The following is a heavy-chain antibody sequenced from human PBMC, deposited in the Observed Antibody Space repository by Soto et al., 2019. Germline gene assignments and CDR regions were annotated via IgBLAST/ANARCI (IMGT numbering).Heavy chain of an antibody. CDR3: ARVCPDSSGYHCIXY. D-gene: IGHD3-22*01. Sequence: GGSLRLSCAASGFTFSSYAMHWVRQAPGKWLEWVAVISYDGSNKYYADSVKGRFTISRDNSKNTLYLQMNSLRAEDTAVYYCARVCPDSSGYHCIXYWGQGTLVT. V-gene: IGHV3-30-3*01. CDR1: GFTFSSYA. J-gene: IGHJ4*02. CDR2: ISYDGSNK.